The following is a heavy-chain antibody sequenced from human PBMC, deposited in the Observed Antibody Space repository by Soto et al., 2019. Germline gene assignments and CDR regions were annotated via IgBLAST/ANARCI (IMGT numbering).Heavy chain of an antibody. V-gene: IGHV4-31*03. J-gene: IGHJ4*02. CDR1: GGSISSGGYY. CDR2: IYYSGSTYYN. CDR3: ARTPLL. Sequence: QVQLQESGPGLVKPSQTLSLTCTVSGGSISSGGYYWSWIRQHPGKGLEWIGYIYYSGSTYYNYYNTPLKSRVTISVDTSKNQFSLKLSSVTAADTAVYYCARTPLLWGQGTLVTVSS. D-gene: IGHD1-26*01.